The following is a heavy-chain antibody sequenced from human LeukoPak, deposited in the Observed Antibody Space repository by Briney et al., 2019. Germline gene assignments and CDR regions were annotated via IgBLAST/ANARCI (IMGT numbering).Heavy chain of an antibody. D-gene: IGHD5-18*01. J-gene: IGHJ4*02. CDR2: INPISGGT. Sequence: ASVTVSCKASGYTFTGYYMHWVRQAPGQGLEWMGWINPISGGTNYAQKFQGRVTMTRDTSISTGYMELSRLRSDDTAVYYCARVLTGGGTAMTDYWGQGTLVTVSS. CDR1: GYTFTGYY. CDR3: ARVLTGGGTAMTDY. V-gene: IGHV1-2*02.